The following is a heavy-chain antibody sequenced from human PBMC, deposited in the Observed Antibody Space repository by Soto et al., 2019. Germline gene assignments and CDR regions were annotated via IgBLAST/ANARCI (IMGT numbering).Heavy chain of an antibody. Sequence: KPSETLSLTCTVSGGSVSSGSYYWSWIRQPPGKGLEWIGYIYYSGSTNYNPSLKSRVTISVDTSKNQFSLKLSSVTAADTAVYYCARALSYLHYYDSSGPEINYFDYWGQGTLVTVSS. CDR1: GGSVSSGSYY. J-gene: IGHJ4*02. CDR2: IYYSGST. D-gene: IGHD3-22*01. CDR3: ARALSYLHYYDSSGPEINYFDY. V-gene: IGHV4-61*01.